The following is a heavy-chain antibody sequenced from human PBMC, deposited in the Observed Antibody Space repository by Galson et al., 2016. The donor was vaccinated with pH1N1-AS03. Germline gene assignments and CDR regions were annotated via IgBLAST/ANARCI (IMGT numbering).Heavy chain of an antibody. Sequence: SLRLSCAVSGFTFRTFSIYWVRQAPGKGLEYVSGISDNGINTYYADPVKARFTISRDKSKNTVYLQMSSLRTEDTAVYYCIKEGNRLQSRRSDAFDIWGRGTMVTVSS. V-gene: IGHV3-64D*06. CDR1: GFTFRTFS. D-gene: IGHD5-18*01. J-gene: IGHJ3*02. CDR2: ISDNGINT. CDR3: IKEGNRLQSRRSDAFDI.